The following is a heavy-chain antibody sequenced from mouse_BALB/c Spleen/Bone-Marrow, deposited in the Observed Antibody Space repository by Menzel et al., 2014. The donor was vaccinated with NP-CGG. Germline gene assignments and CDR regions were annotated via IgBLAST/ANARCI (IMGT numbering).Heavy chain of an antibody. CDR3: AKHRSVYPYAMDY. CDR1: GFSLSDYG. Sequence: QVQLKESGPGLVAPSQSLSITCTASGFSLSDYGVSWIRQSPGKGLEWLGVIWGGGKEYYNSVLKSRLSINKDNYKSQVFLKMYRLQTDDAAIYFCAKHRSVYPYAMDYWGQGTSVTVSS. D-gene: IGHD2-10*02. J-gene: IGHJ4*01. V-gene: IGHV2-6-5*01. CDR2: IWGGGKE.